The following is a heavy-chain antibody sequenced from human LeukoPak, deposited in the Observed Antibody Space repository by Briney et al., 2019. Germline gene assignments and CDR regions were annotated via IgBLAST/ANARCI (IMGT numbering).Heavy chain of an antibody. D-gene: IGHD1-14*01. CDR3: ARGPPGIIPATSWFDA. Sequence: PSQTLSLTCTVSGASTSSGSYYWSWIRQPAGKGLEWIGRIYISGTSNYNPSFKSRVTISIDTSKNHFSLTLSSVTAADTAVYYCARGPPGIIPATSWFDAWGQGALVTVSS. J-gene: IGHJ5*02. V-gene: IGHV4-61*02. CDR2: IYISGTS. CDR1: GASTSSGSYY.